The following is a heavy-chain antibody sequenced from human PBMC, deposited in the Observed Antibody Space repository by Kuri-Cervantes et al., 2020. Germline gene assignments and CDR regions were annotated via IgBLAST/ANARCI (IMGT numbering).Heavy chain of an antibody. V-gene: IGHV4-34*01. CDR2: INHSGST. Sequence: SETLSLTCAVYGGSFSGYYWSWIRQPPGKGLEWIGEINHSGSTNYNPSLKSRVTISVDTSKNQFSLKLSSVTAADTAVYYCAGGMVRPAGGMDVWGQGTTVTVSS. D-gene: IGHD3-10*01. CDR1: GGSFSGYY. CDR3: AGGMVRPAGGMDV. J-gene: IGHJ6*02.